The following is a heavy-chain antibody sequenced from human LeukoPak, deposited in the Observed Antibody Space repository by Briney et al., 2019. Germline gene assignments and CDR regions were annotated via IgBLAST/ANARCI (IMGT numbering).Heavy chain of an antibody. CDR3: ARDRVPGQLVLGY. V-gene: IGHV1-2*02. Sequence: ASVKVSCKASGYSFVGYGITWVRQAPGQGLEWMGWINPNSGGTNYAQKFQGRVTMTRDTSISTAYMELSRLRSDDTAVYYCARDRVPGQLVLGYWGQGTLVTVSS. CDR2: INPNSGGT. D-gene: IGHD6-6*01. J-gene: IGHJ4*02. CDR1: GYSFVGYG.